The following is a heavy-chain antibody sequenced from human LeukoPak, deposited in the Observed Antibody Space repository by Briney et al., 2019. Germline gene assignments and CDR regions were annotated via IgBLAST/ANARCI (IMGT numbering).Heavy chain of an antibody. CDR3: ARTQDDYFDY. J-gene: IGHJ4*02. V-gene: IGHV4-39*01. CDR1: GASINSGSNY. CDR2: IYSSRST. Sequence: PSETLSLTCRVSGASINSGSNYWGWIRQPPGKTLEWIGSIYSSRSTYYNPSLKSRVIIMIDTSKNQFSLKLSSVTAADTAVYYCARTQDDYFDYWGQGTLVTVSS.